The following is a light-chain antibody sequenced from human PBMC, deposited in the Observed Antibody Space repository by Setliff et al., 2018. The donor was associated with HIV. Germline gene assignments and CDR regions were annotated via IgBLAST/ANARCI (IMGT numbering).Light chain of an antibody. CDR3: CSFAGSPYV. Sequence: SALTQPRSVSGSPGQSVAISCTGTSSDVGNYNYVSRFQQHPGKAPKLMIFDVSKRPSGVPDRFSGSKSGNTASLTISGLQAEDEADYYCCSFAGSPYVFGTGTKVTVL. J-gene: IGLJ1*01. CDR1: SSDVGNYNY. CDR2: DVS. V-gene: IGLV2-11*01.